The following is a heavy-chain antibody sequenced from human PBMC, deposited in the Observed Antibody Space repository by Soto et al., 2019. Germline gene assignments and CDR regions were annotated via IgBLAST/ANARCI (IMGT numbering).Heavy chain of an antibody. D-gene: IGHD2-2*01. J-gene: IGHJ4*02. V-gene: IGHV4-39*01. Sequence: SETLSLTCTVSGCSISSSSYYWGWIRQPPGKGLEWIGSIYYSGSTYYNPSLKSRVTISVDTSKNQFSLKLSSVTAADTAVYYCARVVVVPAATPFDYWGQGTLVTVSS. CDR2: IYYSGST. CDR1: GCSISSSSYY. CDR3: ARVVVVPAATPFDY.